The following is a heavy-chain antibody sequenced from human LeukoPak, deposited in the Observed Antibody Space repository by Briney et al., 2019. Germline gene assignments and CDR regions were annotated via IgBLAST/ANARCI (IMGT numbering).Heavy chain of an antibody. CDR3: ARERIRFLEWTGGFDY. V-gene: IGHV3-48*03. J-gene: IGHJ4*02. D-gene: IGHD3-3*01. Sequence: GGSLRLSCAASGFTFSSYEMNWVRQAPGKGLEWVSYIFSSGSTIYYADSVKGRFTISRDNAKNSLYLQMNSLRAEDTAVSYCARERIRFLEWTGGFDYWGQGTLVTVSS. CDR2: IFSSGSTI. CDR1: GFTFSSYE.